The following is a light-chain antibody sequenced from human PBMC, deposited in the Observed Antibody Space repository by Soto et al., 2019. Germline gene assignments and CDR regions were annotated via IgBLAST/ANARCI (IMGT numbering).Light chain of an antibody. CDR2: GAS. CDR3: QRYGTSPLT. CDR1: QSVSRRH. J-gene: IGKJ4*01. V-gene: IGKV3-20*01. Sequence: EIVLTQSPGTLSLSPGERATLSCRASQSVSRRHLAWYQHKSGQAPRLLIYGASSRATGIPDRSTGSGSGTDFTLTISRLEPEDFAVYFCQRYGTSPLTFGGGTQVEIK.